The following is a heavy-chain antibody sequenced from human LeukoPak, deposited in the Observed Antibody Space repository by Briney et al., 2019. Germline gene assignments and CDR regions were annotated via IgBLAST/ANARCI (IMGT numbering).Heavy chain of an antibody. CDR1: GGSISSYY. CDR2: IYYSGST. J-gene: IGHJ4*02. CDR3: ASHNKISGSYFYFDY. V-gene: IGHV4-59*08. D-gene: IGHD1-26*01. Sequence: PSETLSLTCTVSGGSISSYYWSWIRQPPGKGLVWIGYIYYSGSTNYNPSLKSRVTISVDTSKNQFSLKLSSVTAADTAVYYCASHNKISGSYFYFDYWGQGTLVTVSS.